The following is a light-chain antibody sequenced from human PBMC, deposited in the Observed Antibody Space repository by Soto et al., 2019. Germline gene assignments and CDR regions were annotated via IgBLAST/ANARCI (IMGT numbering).Light chain of an antibody. CDR3: QQLDNVPFT. J-gene: IGKJ5*01. Sequence: DIQMTQSPSSLSASVGDRVTIICHASQDITNYLNWYQQKPGKAPKLLIYDASNLETGVPSRFRGSGSGTHFSFTISSLQPEDIATYYCQQLDNVPFTFGQGTRLEMK. V-gene: IGKV1-33*01. CDR2: DAS. CDR1: QDITNY.